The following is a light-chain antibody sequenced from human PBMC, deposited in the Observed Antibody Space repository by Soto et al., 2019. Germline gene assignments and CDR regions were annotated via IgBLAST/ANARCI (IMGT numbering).Light chain of an antibody. CDR2: RND. CDR3: SAWDDSLSGPG. Sequence: QSVLTQPPSASGTPGQRVTISCSGSSSNIGSNYVYWYRQLPGTAPNVLIYRNDERPSGVTDRFPGSKSGSPASLAISGLRSEDEADYYCSAWDDSLSGPGFGRGTKLTVL. V-gene: IGLV1-47*01. CDR1: SSNIGSNY. J-gene: IGLJ3*02.